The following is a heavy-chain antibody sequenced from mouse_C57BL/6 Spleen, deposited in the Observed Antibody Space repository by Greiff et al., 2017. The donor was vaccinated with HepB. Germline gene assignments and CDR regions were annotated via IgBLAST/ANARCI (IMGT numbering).Heavy chain of an antibody. D-gene: IGHD2-5*01. V-gene: IGHV7-3*01. CDR1: GFTFTDYY. J-gene: IGHJ4*01. CDR3: ARSSPAYYSNYYAMDY. Sequence: EVKLVESGGGLVQPGGSLSLSCAASGFTFTDYYMSWVRQPPGKALEWLGFIRNKANGYTTEYSASVKGRFTISRDNSQSILYLQINALRAEDSATYYCARSSPAYYSNYYAMDYWGQGTSVTVSS. CDR2: IRNKANGYTT.